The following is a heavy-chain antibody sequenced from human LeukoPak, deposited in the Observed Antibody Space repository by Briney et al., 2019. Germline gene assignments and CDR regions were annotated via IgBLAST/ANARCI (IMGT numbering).Heavy chain of an antibody. CDR3: ARDRGLVVVPAASGY. V-gene: IGHV1-3*01. CDR1: GYTFTSYA. CDR2: INAGNGNT. D-gene: IGHD2-2*01. Sequence: ASVKVSCKASGYTFTSYAMHWVRQAPGQRLEWMGWINAGNGNTKYSQKFQGRVTITRDTSASTAYMELSSLRCEDTAVYYCARDRGLVVVPAASGYWGQGTLVTVSS. J-gene: IGHJ4*02.